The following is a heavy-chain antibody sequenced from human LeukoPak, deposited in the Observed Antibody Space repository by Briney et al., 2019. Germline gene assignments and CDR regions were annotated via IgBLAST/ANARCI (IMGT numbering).Heavy chain of an antibody. V-gene: IGHV1-46*01. CDR2: INPSGGST. CDR1: KYTFTSYY. D-gene: IGHD6-25*01. CDR3: ARDRLEDYYYYGMDV. Sequence: ASVKVSCKASKYTFTSYYMHWVRQAPGQGLEWMGIINPSGGSTSYAQKFQGRVTMTRDTSTSTVYMERSGLRSEDTAVYYCARDRLEDYYYYGMDVWGQGTTVTVSS. J-gene: IGHJ6*02.